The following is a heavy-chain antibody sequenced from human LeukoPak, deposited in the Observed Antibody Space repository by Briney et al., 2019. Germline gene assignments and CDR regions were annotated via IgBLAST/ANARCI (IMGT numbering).Heavy chain of an antibody. CDR1: GYTFTGYY. Sequence: GASVKVSCKASGYTFTGYYMHWVRQAPGQGLEWMGWINPNSGGTNYAQKFQGRVTMTRDTSISTAYMELSRLRSDDTAVYYCARVFRYYYDSSGYYYNWFDPWGQGTLVTVSS. V-gene: IGHV1-2*02. CDR3: ARVFRYYYDSSGYYYNWFDP. CDR2: INPNSGGT. J-gene: IGHJ5*02. D-gene: IGHD3-22*01.